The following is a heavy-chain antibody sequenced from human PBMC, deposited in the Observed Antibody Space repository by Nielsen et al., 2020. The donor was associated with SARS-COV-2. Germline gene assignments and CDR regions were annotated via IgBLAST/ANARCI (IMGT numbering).Heavy chain of an antibody. CDR1: GFTFLDYA. J-gene: IGHJ6*02. CDR2: LTGDSGRV. Sequence: GGSLRLSCAASGFTFLDYAMYWVRQPPGKGLEWVASLTGDSGRVAYADSVKGRFTISRDNAKNSLYLQMNSLRAEDTAVYYCARDSPTYDHRRTYGMDVWGQGTTVTVSS. D-gene: IGHD3-22*01. CDR3: ARDSPTYDHRRTYGMDV. V-gene: IGHV3-9*01.